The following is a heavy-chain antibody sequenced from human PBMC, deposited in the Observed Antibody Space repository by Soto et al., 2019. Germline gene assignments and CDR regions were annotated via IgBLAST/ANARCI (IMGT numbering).Heavy chain of an antibody. D-gene: IGHD3-3*01. CDR3: ARGRFLEWLNWFDP. J-gene: IGHJ5*02. CDR2: INHSGST. Sequence: SETLSLTCAVYGGSFSGYYWSWIRQPPGKGLEWIGEINHSGSTNYNPSLKSRVTISVDTSKNQFSLKLSSVTAADTAVYYCARGRFLEWLNWFDPWGQGTLVT. CDR1: GGSFSGYY. V-gene: IGHV4-34*01.